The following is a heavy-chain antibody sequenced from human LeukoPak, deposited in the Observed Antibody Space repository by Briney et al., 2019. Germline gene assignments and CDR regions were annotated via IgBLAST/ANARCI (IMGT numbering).Heavy chain of an antibody. CDR2: TIPSSSGT. V-gene: IGHV1-2*02. J-gene: IGHJ4*02. D-gene: IGHD3-16*02. Sequence: ASVTVSCMPSGYTFTGYYMHWVRQAPGQGLEWMGWTIPSSSGTDYAQKFQGRVTMTRDTSISTVYMELSRLRSDDTAVYYCARDRSRYFDYWGQGTLVTVSS. CDR1: GYTFTGYY. CDR3: ARDRSRYFDY.